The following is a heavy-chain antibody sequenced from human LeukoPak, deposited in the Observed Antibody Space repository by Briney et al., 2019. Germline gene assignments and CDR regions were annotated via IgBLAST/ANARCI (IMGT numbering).Heavy chain of an antibody. D-gene: IGHD4/OR15-4a*01. Sequence: PGGSLRLSCAASGFTFSSYAISWVRQAPGKGLEWVSAISGSGGSTYYADSVKGRFTISRDNSKNTLYLQMNSLRAEDTAVYYCAIGRDYEGPAPFDYWGQGTLVTVSS. J-gene: IGHJ4*02. CDR1: GFTFSSYA. CDR3: AIGRDYEGPAPFDY. V-gene: IGHV3-23*01. CDR2: ISGSGGST.